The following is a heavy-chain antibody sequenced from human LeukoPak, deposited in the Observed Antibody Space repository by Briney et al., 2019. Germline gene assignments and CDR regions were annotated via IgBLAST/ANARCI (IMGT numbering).Heavy chain of an antibody. J-gene: IGHJ4*02. Sequence: SVKVSCKASGGAFSSYAISWVRQAPGQGREWMGRIIPIFGTANYAQKFQGRVTITTDESTSTAYMELSSLRSEDTAVYYCARDRFPYSGSYSFEPFDYWGQGTQVTVSS. CDR1: GGAFSSYA. CDR3: ARDRFPYSGSYSFEPFDY. CDR2: IIPIFGTA. V-gene: IGHV1-69*05. D-gene: IGHD1-26*01.